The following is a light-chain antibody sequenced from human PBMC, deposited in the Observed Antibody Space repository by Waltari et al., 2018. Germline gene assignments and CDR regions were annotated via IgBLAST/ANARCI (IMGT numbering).Light chain of an antibody. CDR3: QQYHNWPPWT. CDR1: QSVSTK. V-gene: IGKV3D-15*01. Sequence: EIVLTQSPATLSVSPVEGVTLSCRASQSVSTKLAWYQLKPGQAPRLLIYDASSRATGIPARLSGSGYGTEFTLTTSSLQSEDFALYYCQQYHNWPPWTFGQGTKVEIK. J-gene: IGKJ1*01. CDR2: DAS.